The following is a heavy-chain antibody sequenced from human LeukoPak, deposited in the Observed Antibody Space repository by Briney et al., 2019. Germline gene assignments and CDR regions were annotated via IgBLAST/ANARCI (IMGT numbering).Heavy chain of an antibody. J-gene: IGHJ4*02. CDR2: INHSGST. CDR1: GGSFSGYY. D-gene: IGHD3-22*01. Sequence: PSETLSLTCAVYGGSFSGYYWSWIRQPPGKGLEWIGEINHSGSTNYNPSLKSRVTISVDTSKNQFSLKLSSVTAADTAVYYCARWGRLYYYDSSSYSFDYWGQGTLVTVSS. CDR3: ARWGRLYYYDSSSYSFDY. V-gene: IGHV4-34*01.